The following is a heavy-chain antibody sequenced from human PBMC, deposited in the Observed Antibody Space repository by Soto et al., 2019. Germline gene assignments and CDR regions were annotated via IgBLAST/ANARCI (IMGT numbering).Heavy chain of an antibody. CDR1: GDSFTVFW. Sequence: GESLEISCKFFGDSFTVFWIVWVLQMPGKGLEWVGSIYPRDSDTRYNPSFQGQVTISADRSTTTAYLQWSSLKASDTAIYYCARQHPLDSRVWYIWGQGTLVTVSS. V-gene: IGHV5-51*01. J-gene: IGHJ4*02. D-gene: IGHD6-19*01. CDR3: ARQHPLDSRVWYI. CDR2: IYPRDSDT.